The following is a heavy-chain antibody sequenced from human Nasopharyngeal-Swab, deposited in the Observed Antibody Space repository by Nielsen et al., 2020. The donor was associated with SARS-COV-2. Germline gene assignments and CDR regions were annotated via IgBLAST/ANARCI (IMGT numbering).Heavy chain of an antibody. Sequence: GGSPRLSCAASGFTFSNAWMSWVRQAPGKGLEWVGRIKSKTDGGTTDYAAPVKGRFTISRGDSKNTLYLQMNSLKTEDTAVYYCTTRRLWFGELLMSDYWGQGTLVTVSS. CDR2: IKSKTDGGTT. V-gene: IGHV3-15*01. CDR3: TTRRLWFGELLMSDY. J-gene: IGHJ4*02. D-gene: IGHD3-10*01. CDR1: GFTFSNAW.